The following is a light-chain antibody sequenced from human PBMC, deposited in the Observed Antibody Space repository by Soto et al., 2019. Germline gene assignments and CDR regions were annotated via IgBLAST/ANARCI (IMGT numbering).Light chain of an antibody. Sequence: VMTQSPLSLPVTLGQSASISCRSRQSLLYSDGDTYLSWCQQRPGQYPRRLIYKVSKRVSGVPDRFVGRGLGAVFTLKITRVQAGDVGLFFCMQGKHWLYTFGQGTKVEI. V-gene: IGKV2-30*01. CDR3: MQGKHWLYT. CDR2: KVS. J-gene: IGKJ2*01. CDR1: QSLLYSDGDTY.